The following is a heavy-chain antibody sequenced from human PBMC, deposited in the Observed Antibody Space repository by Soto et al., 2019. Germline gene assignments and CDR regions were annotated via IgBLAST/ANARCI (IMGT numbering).Heavy chain of an antibody. D-gene: IGHD5-18*01. Sequence: ASVKVSCKASGYTFTSYGISWVRQAPGQGLEWMGWISAYNGNTNYAQKLQGRVTMTTDTSTSTAYMELRSLRSDDTAVYYCASDGEVDTAMAHDAFDIWGQGTMVTVSS. J-gene: IGHJ3*02. V-gene: IGHV1-18*01. CDR1: GYTFTSYG. CDR2: ISAYNGNT. CDR3: ASDGEVDTAMAHDAFDI.